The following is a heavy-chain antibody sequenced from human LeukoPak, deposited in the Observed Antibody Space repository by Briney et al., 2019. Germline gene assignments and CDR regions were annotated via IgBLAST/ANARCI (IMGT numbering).Heavy chain of an antibody. CDR1: GFTFSSYG. V-gene: IGHV3-74*01. D-gene: IGHD3-10*01. Sequence: PGGSLRLSCAASGFTFSSYGMHWVRQTPGKGLVWVSHINSDGSSTTYADSVKGRFAISRDNAKNTLYLQMNSLRAEDTAVYYCARDLSYYYPLDVWGKGTTVTVSS. CDR3: ARDLSYYYPLDV. CDR2: INSDGSST. J-gene: IGHJ6*04.